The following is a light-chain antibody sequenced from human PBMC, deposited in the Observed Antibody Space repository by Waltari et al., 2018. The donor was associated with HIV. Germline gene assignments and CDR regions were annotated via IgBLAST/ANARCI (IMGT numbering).Light chain of an antibody. CDR1: SSDVGGYNY. J-gene: IGLJ3*02. Sequence: QSALTQPAPVSGSPGQSITISCTGTSSDVGGYNYVSWYQQHPGKAPKLMIYDVSKRPSGVSNRFSGSKSGNTASLTISGLQAEDEADYYCSSYTSSSPWVFGGGTKLTVL. V-gene: IGLV2-14*01. CDR2: DVS. CDR3: SSYTSSSPWV.